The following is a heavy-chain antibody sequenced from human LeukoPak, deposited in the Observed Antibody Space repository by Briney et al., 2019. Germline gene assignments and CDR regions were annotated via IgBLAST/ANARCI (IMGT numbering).Heavy chain of an antibody. Sequence: ASVKVSCKASGGTFSSYAISWVRQAPGQGLEWMGRIIPILGMANYAQKFQGRVTITADKSTSTAYMELSSLRSEDTAVYYCAGGLGYCSGGSCYYYYGMDVWGQGTTVTVSS. D-gene: IGHD2-15*01. CDR2: IIPILGMA. V-gene: IGHV1-69*04. CDR1: GGTFSSYA. J-gene: IGHJ6*02. CDR3: AGGLGYCSGGSCYYYYGMDV.